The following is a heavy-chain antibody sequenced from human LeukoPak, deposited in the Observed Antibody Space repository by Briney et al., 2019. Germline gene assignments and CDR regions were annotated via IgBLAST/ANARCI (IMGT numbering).Heavy chain of an antibody. CDR3: AKGVLYYYDSSGYYQRIWYYFDY. CDR2: IYSGGST. D-gene: IGHD3-22*01. CDR1: GFTVSSNY. Sequence: GGSLRLSCAASGFTVSSNYMSWVRQAPGKGLEWVSVIYSGGSTYYADSVKGRFTISRDNSKNTLYLQMNSLRAEDTAVYYCAKGVLYYYDSSGYYQRIWYYFDYWGQGTLVTASS. J-gene: IGHJ4*02. V-gene: IGHV3-53*05.